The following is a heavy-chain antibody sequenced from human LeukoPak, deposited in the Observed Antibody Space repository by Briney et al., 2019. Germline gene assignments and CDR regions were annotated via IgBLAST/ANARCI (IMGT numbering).Heavy chain of an antibody. CDR3: AKGYSGYDLHFDY. CDR1: GFTFSSYA. CDR2: ISGSGGST. D-gene: IGHD5-12*01. J-gene: IGHJ4*02. Sequence: TGGSLRLPCAASGFTFSSYAMSWVRQAPGKGLEWVSAISGSGGSTYYADSVKGRFTISRDNSKNTLYLQMNSLRAEDTAVYYCAKGYSGYDLHFDYWGQGTLVTVSS. V-gene: IGHV3-23*01.